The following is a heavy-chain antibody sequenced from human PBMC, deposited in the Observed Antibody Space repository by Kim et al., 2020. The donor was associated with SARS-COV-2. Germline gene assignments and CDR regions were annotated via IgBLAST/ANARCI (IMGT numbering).Heavy chain of an antibody. V-gene: IGHV4-39*01. Sequence: SETLSLTCTVSGGSISSSSYYWGWIRQPPGKGLEWIGSIYYSGSTYYNPSLKSRVTISVDTSKNQFSLKLSSVTAADTAVYYCARSRGSTSSGGGWFDPWGQEPWSPSPQ. CDR1: GGSISSSSYY. CDR3: ARSRGSTSSGGGWFDP. CDR2: IYYSGST. D-gene: IGHD2-2*01. J-gene: IGHJ5*02.